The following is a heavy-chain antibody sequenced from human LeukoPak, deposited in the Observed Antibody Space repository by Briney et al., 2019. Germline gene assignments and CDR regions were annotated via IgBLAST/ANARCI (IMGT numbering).Heavy chain of an antibody. CDR2: IYTTGRT. CDR3: ARDPPMTTDYALDV. D-gene: IGHD4-11*01. Sequence: GGSLRLSCAAPGFTVSSGYMSWVRQAPGKGLEWISFIYTTGRTYYADSVKGRFTVSRDDSKNTVFLQMNSLRAEDTAVYYCARDPPMTTDYALDVWGQGTTVTVSS. J-gene: IGHJ6*02. V-gene: IGHV3-66*01. CDR1: GFTVSSGY.